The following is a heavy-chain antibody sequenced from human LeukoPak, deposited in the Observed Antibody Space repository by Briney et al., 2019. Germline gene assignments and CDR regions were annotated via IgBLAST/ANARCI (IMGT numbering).Heavy chain of an antibody. V-gene: IGHV3-66*01. D-gene: IGHD6-13*01. Sequence: QPGGSLRLSCAASGFTVSSNYMSWVRQAPGKGLEWVAVIYSGGSTYYADSVKGRFTISRDNSKNTLYLQMNSLRAEDTAVYYCARVAAAGRFLAAGYFDYWGQGTLVTVSS. CDR2: IYSGGST. CDR3: ARVAAAGRFLAAGYFDY. J-gene: IGHJ4*02. CDR1: GFTVSSNY.